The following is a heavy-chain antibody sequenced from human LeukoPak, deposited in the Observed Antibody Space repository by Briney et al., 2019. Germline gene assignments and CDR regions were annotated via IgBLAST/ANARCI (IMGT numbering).Heavy chain of an antibody. V-gene: IGHV4-59*01. D-gene: IGHD3-10*01. CDR1: GGSISSYY. J-gene: IGHJ5*02. CDR2: IYYSGST. CDR3: ARLYYYGSGTGWFDP. Sequence: KPSETLSLTCTVSGGSISSYYWSWIRQPSGKGLEWIGYIYYSGSTNYNPSLKSRVTISVDTSKNQFSLKLSSVTAADTAVYYCARLYYYGSGTGWFDPWGQGTLVTVSS.